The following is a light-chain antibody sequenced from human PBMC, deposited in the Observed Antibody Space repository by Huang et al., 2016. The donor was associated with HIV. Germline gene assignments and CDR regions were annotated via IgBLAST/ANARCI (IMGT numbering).Light chain of an antibody. CDR2: DAS. Sequence: DIQMTQSPSSLSASVGDRVTITCQASQDISNYLNWYQQKPGKAPKLLIYDASNLETGVPSGFSGSVSGTDFTFTISSLQPEDIATYYCQQYDTLPWTFGQGTKVEIK. CDR3: QQYDTLPWT. J-gene: IGKJ1*01. CDR1: QDISNY. V-gene: IGKV1-33*01.